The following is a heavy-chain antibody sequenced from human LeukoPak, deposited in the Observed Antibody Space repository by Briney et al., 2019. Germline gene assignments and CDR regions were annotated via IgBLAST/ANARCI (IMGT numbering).Heavy chain of an antibody. D-gene: IGHD1-26*01. V-gene: IGHV4-59*01. CDR2: IYYSGST. CDR3: ARAKSGSYLAPYYYMDV. CDR1: GGSSSSYF. J-gene: IGHJ6*03. Sequence: PSETLSLTCTVSGGSSSSYFWSWIRQPPGKGLEWIGYIYYSGSTNYKPSLKSRVTISADTSKNQFSLKLSSVTAADTAVYYCARAKSGSYLAPYYYMDVWGKGATVTVSS.